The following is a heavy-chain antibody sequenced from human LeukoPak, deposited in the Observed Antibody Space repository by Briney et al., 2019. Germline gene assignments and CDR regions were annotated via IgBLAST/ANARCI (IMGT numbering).Heavy chain of an antibody. CDR3: AKDRIAVTQTYYFDY. J-gene: IGHJ4*02. V-gene: IGHV3-7*03. D-gene: IGHD6-19*01. CDR2: INQDGSEK. CDR1: AFTFSSYW. Sequence: GGSLRPSCAASAFTFSSYWMSWVRQAPGKGLEWVANINQDGSEKFYVDSVKGRFTISRDNAKNSLYLQMNSLRAEDTAVYYCAKDRIAVTQTYYFDYWGQGTLVTVSS.